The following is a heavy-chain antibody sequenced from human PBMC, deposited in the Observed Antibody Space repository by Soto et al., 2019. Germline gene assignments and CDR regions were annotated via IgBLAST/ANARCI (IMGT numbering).Heavy chain of an antibody. CDR1: GGSISSGGYY. V-gene: IGHV4-31*01. J-gene: IGHJ5*02. CDR3: AREVVVVPAAIYWFDP. CDR2: IYYSGST. D-gene: IGHD2-2*01. Sequence: QVQLQESGPGLVKPSQTLSLTCTVSGGSISSGGYYWSWIRQHPGKGLEWIGYIYYSGSTYYNPSLKSLFTISVDTSKNLFSLKLSSVTAADTAVYYCAREVVVVPAAIYWFDPWGQGTLVTVSS.